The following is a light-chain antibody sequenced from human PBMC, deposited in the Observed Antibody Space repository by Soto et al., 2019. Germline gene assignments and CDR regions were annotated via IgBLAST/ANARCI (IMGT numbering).Light chain of an antibody. CDR2: AAS. V-gene: IGKV1-39*01. CDR1: QSIRSY. J-gene: IGKJ5*01. Sequence: DIHMTQSPSSLSASVGYRVTITCRASQSIRSYLNWYQQKPGKAPKPLIYAASSLQSGVPSRFSGSGSGTDFTLTISSLQPEDFETYYCQQSYSNPRTFGQGTRLEIK. CDR3: QQSYSNPRT.